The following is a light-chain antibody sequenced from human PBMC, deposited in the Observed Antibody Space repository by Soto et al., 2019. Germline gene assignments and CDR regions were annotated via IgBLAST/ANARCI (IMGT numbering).Light chain of an antibody. V-gene: IGKV3-20*01. CDR2: GAF. J-gene: IGKJ4*01. Sequence: EIVLTQSPGTLSLSPGERATLSCRASQGVSSQLAWYQQKPGQAPRFLIYGAFKRATGIPDRFSGSGSGTDFTLTISRLEPEDFAVYYCQQYDSSPLTFGGGTKVEVK. CDR1: QGVSSQ. CDR3: QQYDSSPLT.